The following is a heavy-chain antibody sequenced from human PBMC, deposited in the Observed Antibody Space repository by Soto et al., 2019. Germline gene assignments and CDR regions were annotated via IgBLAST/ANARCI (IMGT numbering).Heavy chain of an antibody. J-gene: IGHJ4*02. CDR3: AKEMTTNPFEY. CDR2: ITYNGTNK. Sequence: QVQLVESGGGVVQPGGSLRLSCAASGFTFGSYGMHWVRQAPGKGLEWVAGITYNGTNKSYADSVKGRFIISRDNPKSTMYLQMDSLRAEDTATYHCAKEMTTNPFEYWGRGALVTVSS. D-gene: IGHD4-17*01. CDR1: GFTFGSYG. V-gene: IGHV3-30*18.